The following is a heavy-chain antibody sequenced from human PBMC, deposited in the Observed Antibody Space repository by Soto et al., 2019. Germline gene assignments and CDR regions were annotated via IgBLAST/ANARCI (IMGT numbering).Heavy chain of an antibody. Sequence: QVQLVQSGAEVKKPGASVKVSCKASGYTFTSYDINWVRQATGQGLEWMGWMNPNSGNTGYAQKFQGRDTRTRNTSIRTAYMELSRLRSQDTAVYYCERGGMVSAVGSSSPFDYWGQGTLVTVSS. CDR2: MNPNSGNT. CDR3: ERGGMVSAVGSSSPFDY. CDR1: GYTFTSYD. J-gene: IGHJ4*02. V-gene: IGHV1-8*01. D-gene: IGHD6-13*01.